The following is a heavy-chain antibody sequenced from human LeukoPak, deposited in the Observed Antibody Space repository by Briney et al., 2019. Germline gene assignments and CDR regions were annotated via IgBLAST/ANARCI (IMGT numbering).Heavy chain of an antibody. D-gene: IGHD3-16*02. CDR1: GFTFSSYG. J-gene: IGHJ5*02. CDR3: ARDGARYDYVWGSSRSRWFDP. CDR2: IWYDGSNK. V-gene: IGHV3-33*01. Sequence: GGSLRLSCAASGFTFSSYGMHWVRQAPGKGLEWVAVIWYDGSNKYYADSVKGRFTISRDNSKSTVYLQMNSLRAEDTAVYYCARDGARYDYVWGSSRSRWFDPWGQGTLVTVSS.